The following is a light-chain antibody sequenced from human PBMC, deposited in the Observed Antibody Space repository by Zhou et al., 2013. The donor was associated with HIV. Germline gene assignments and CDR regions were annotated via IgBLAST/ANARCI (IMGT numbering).Light chain of an antibody. V-gene: IGKV3-11*01. Sequence: LTQSPATLSLSPGERATLSCRASESISRYLAWYQQKSGQAPRLLIYDASDRAPGIPARFNGSGSGTDFTLTISNLEPEDCAVYYCQQRTNRPPWTFGQGTKVEIK. J-gene: IGKJ1*01. CDR2: DAS. CDR3: QQRTNRPPWT. CDR1: ESISRY.